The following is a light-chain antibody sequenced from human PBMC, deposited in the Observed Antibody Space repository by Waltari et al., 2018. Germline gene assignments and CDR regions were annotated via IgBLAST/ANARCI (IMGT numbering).Light chain of an antibody. J-gene: IGKJ2*01. CDR1: QALLRGSY. CDR2: ETS. CDR3: QYYGPSPPYT. Sequence: EIVLTQSPGTLSLAPVAPSLLSCRTSQALLRGSYLAWYKQRPGQAPRLLISETSIRAAGIPARFIGSGSRTDFTLAISRLEPEDFAVYYCQYYGPSPPYTFGPGTKLEI. V-gene: IGKV3-20*01.